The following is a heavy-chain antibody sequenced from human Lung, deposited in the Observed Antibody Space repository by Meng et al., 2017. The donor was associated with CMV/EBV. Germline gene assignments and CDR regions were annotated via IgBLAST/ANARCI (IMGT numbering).Heavy chain of an antibody. CDR1: GYTFTGYN. CDR3: ARLFHTSLGTNYYYGMDV. Sequence: ASVKVSCKASGYTFTGYNMHWVRQAPGQGLEWMGWINPDSGDTRYAEKFQGRVTLTRDTSITTAYMELSRLKSDDTAVFFCARLFHTSLGTNYYYGMDVWGQGTTGTVSS. CDR2: INPDSGDT. J-gene: IGHJ6*02. V-gene: IGHV1-2*02. D-gene: IGHD3-10*01.